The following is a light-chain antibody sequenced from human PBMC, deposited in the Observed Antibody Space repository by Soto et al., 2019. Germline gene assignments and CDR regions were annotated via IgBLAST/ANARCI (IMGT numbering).Light chain of an antibody. Sequence: QSALTQPASVSGSPGQSITISCTGTSSDVGGYNYVSWYQQHPGKAPQLMIYDVSNRPSGVSDRFSGSKSGNTASLTISGLQAEDEADYYCSSYTRTTTLVFGGGTKLTAL. J-gene: IGLJ2*01. V-gene: IGLV2-14*01. CDR1: SSDVGGYNY. CDR3: SSYTRTTTLV. CDR2: DVS.